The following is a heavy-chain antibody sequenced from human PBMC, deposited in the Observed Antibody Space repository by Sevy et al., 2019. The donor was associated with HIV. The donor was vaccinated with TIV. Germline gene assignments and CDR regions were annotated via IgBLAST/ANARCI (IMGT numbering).Heavy chain of an antibody. CDR3: ARDFMPVASAGTCALGV. J-gene: IGHJ6*02. V-gene: IGHV3-11*05. Sequence: GGSLRLSCVASGFIFRDRYMSWIRQAPGKGLEWVSFISSRSSEINYADSVKGRFTVSRDNAKNSLYLQMNSLRAEDTAVYYCARDFMPVASAGTCALGVWGQGTAVTVSS. CDR2: ISSRSSEI. D-gene: IGHD6-13*01. CDR1: GFIFRDRY.